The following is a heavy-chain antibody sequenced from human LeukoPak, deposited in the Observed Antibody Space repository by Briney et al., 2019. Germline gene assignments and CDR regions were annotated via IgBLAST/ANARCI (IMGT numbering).Heavy chain of an antibody. CDR1: GFAFSSYS. J-gene: IGHJ4*02. CDR3: ARGDSSGWYYFDY. V-gene: IGHV3-21*01. CDR2: ISSSSSYI. D-gene: IGHD6-19*01. Sequence: GGSLSLSCAASGFAFSSYSMNWVHPAPGKGLEWVSSISSSSSYIYYADSVKGRFTISRDNAKNSLYLQMNSLRAEDTAVYYCARGDSSGWYYFDYWGQGTLVTVSS.